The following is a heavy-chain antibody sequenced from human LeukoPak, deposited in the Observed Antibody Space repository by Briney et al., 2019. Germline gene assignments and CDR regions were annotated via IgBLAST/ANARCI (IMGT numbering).Heavy chain of an antibody. V-gene: IGHV3-30*18. CDR1: GFTFSSYG. D-gene: IGHD4-17*01. CDR3: AKNYGDHLTDAFDI. Sequence: GGSLRLSCAASGFTFSSYGMHWVRQAPGKGLEWVAVISYDGSNKYYADSVKGRFTISRDNSKNTLYLQMNSLRAEDTAVYYCAKNYGDHLTDAFDIWGQGTKVTVSS. CDR2: ISYDGSNK. J-gene: IGHJ3*02.